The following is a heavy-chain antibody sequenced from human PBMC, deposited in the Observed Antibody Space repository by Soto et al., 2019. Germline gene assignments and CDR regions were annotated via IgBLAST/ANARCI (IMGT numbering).Heavy chain of an antibody. D-gene: IGHD6-19*01. J-gene: IGHJ5*02. CDR2: IYSGGST. CDR1: GFTVSSNY. V-gene: IGHV3-53*01. CDR3: ARTSEYSSGWRSNWFGP. Sequence: GGSLRLSCAASGFTVSSNYMSWVRQAPGKGLEWVSVIYSGGSTYYADSVKGRFTISRDNSKNTLYLQMNSLRAEDTAVYYCARTSEYSSGWRSNWFGPWGQGTLVTVSS.